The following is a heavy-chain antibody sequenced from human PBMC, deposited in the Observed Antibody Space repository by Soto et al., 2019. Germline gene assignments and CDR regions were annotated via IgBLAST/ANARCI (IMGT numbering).Heavy chain of an antibody. D-gene: IGHD6-19*01. Sequence: EVQLVESGGGLIQPGGSLRLSCTASGFTFGDYAMHWVRQVPGKGLEWVSGITSTSNIIGSADSVKGRFTLSRDNRRRSLYRQMNRRRPEDAAFYDCAKDGGEGVTVTGYVNWGPKERSPYYYDMDVWGKGTTVIVSS. CDR1: GFTFGDYA. CDR2: ITSTSNII. V-gene: IGHV3-9*01. J-gene: IGHJ6*03. CDR3: AKDGGEGVTVTGYVNWGPKERSPYYYDMDV.